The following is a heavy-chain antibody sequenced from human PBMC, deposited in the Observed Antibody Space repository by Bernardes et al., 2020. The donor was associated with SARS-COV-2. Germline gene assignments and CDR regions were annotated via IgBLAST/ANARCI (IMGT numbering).Heavy chain of an antibody. CDR3: ARGLRYCTNGVCWSYYFDY. J-gene: IGHJ4*02. D-gene: IGHD2-8*01. Sequence: SETLSLTCAVYGGSFSGYYWSWIRQPPGKGLEWIGEINHSGSTNYNPSLKSRVTISVDTSKNQFSLKLSSVTAADTAVYYCARGLRYCTNGVCWSYYFDYWGQGTLVTVSS. V-gene: IGHV4-34*01. CDR1: GGSFSGYY. CDR2: INHSGST.